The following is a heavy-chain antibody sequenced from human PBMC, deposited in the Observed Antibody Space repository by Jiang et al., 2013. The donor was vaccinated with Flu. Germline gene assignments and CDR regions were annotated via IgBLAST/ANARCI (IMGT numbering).Heavy chain of an antibody. V-gene: IGHV3-30*01. CDR3: ARDITMIELDY. J-gene: IGHJ4*02. Sequence: RFTISRDNSKNTLYLQMNSLRAEDTAVYYCARDITMIELDYWGQGTLVTVSS. D-gene: IGHD3-22*01.